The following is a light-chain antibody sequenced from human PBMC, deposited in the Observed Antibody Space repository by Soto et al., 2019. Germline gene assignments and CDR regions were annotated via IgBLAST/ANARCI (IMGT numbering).Light chain of an antibody. CDR2: NAS. Sequence: DIQMTQSPSTLSASVGDRVTITCRASQSISSWLAWYQQKPGKAPKLLIYNASSLESGVPSRFSGSGSGKEVTLTISSLQPDDFAIYYCQQYNSYWTFGQGTKVEIK. CDR3: QQYNSYWT. CDR1: QSISSW. V-gene: IGKV1-5*03. J-gene: IGKJ1*01.